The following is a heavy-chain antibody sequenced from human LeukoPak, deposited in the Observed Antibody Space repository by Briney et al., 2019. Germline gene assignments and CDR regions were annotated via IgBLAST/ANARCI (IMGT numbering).Heavy chain of an antibody. Sequence: PSETLSLTCAVYGGSFSGYYWSWIRQPPGKGLEWIGEINHSGSTNYNLSLKSRVTISVDTSKNQFSLKLSSVTAADTAVYYCARGSCGGDCYSPANFDYWGQGTLVTVSS. CDR2: INHSGST. CDR1: GGSFSGYY. V-gene: IGHV4-34*01. J-gene: IGHJ4*02. D-gene: IGHD2-21*02. CDR3: ARGSCGGDCYSPANFDY.